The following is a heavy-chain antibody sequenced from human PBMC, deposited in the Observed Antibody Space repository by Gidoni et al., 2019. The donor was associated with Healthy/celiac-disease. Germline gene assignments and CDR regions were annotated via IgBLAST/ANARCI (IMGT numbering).Heavy chain of an antibody. V-gene: IGHV4-31*03. Sequence: QVQLQESGPGLVKPSQSLPLPCTVSGGSIRSGGYYWSWIRQHPGKGLEWIGYIYYSGSTYYNPSLKSRVTISVDTSKNQFSLKLSSVTAADTAVYYCAREKLGTTVVPPAFDIWGQGTMVTVSS. D-gene: IGHD4-17*01. CDR3: AREKLGTTVVPPAFDI. CDR2: IYYSGST. J-gene: IGHJ3*02. CDR1: GGSIRSGGYY.